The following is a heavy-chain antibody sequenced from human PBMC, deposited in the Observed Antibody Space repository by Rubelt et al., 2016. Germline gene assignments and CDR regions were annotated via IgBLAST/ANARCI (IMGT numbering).Heavy chain of an antibody. CDR3: ARGLFPGIAGLCC. J-gene: IGHJ4*02. CDR2: IYYTGST. D-gene: IGHD6-13*01. V-gene: IGHV4-59*01. Sequence: QVQLQESGPGLVKPSETLSLTCTVSGGSINSYYWSWIRQPPGKGLEWIGYIYYTGSTNYNPSLTSRVTISKDTSKNQFSLKRTVVTAADTAIYYCARGLFPGIAGLCCWGQGTLVTVSS. CDR1: GGSINSYY.